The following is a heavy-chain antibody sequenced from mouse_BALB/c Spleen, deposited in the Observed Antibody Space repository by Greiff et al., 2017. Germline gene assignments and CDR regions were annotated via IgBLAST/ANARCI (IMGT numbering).Heavy chain of an antibody. CDR2: IDPANGNT. Sequence: EVKLVESGAELVKPGASVKLSCTASGFNIKDTYMHWVKQRPEQGLEWIGRIDPANGNTKYDPKFQGKATITADTSSNTAYLQLSSLTSEDTAVYYCARYTIGAMDYWGQGTSVTVSS. CDR3: ARYTIGAMDY. CDR1: GFNIKDTY. V-gene: IGHV14-3*02. J-gene: IGHJ4*01. D-gene: IGHD1-1*02.